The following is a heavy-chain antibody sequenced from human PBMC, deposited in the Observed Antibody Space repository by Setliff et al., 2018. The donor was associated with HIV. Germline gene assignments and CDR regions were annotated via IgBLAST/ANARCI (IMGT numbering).Heavy chain of an antibody. V-gene: IGHV4-39*07. CDR1: GGSISSSNYY. CDR3: ARGSGTMVRGNFDY. CDR2: IFYSGST. J-gene: IGHJ4*02. Sequence: LSLTCTVSGGSISSSNYYWGWIRQPPGKGLEWIGSGSIFYSGSTYYSPSLKSRVTMSVDRSNKQFSLKLSSMTAADTAVYYCARGSGTMVRGNFDYWGQGTLVTVSS. D-gene: IGHD3-10*01.